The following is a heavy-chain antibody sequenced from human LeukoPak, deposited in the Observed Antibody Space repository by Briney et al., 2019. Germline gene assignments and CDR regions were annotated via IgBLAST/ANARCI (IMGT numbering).Heavy chain of an antibody. V-gene: IGHV4-38-2*01. CDR3: ARPAYAEYSSSWWAY. D-gene: IGHD6-6*01. CDR1: GYSISSGYY. Sequence: EASETLSLTCVVSGYSISSGYYWGWIRQPPGKGLEWIGSIYHSGSTYYNPSLKSRVTISVDTSKNQFSLKLRSVTAADTAVYYCARPAYAEYSSSWWAYWGQGTLVTVSS. CDR2: IYHSGST. J-gene: IGHJ4*02.